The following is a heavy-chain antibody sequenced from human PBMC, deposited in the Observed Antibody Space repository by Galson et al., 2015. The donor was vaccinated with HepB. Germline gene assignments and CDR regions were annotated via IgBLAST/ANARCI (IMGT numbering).Heavy chain of an antibody. CDR2: INPNSGGT. Sequence: SCKASGYTFTGYYMHWVRQAPGQGLEWMGWINPNSGGTNYAQKFQGRVTMTRDTSISTAYMELSRLRSDDTAVYYCARGTQRASIATRTRTFDYWGQGTLVTVSS. J-gene: IGHJ4*02. V-gene: IGHV1-2*02. CDR3: ARGTQRASIATRTRTFDY. CDR1: GYTFTGYY. D-gene: IGHD6-6*01.